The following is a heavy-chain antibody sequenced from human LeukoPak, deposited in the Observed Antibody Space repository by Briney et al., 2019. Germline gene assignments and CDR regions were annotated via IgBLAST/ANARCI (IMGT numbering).Heavy chain of an antibody. V-gene: IGHV4-39*07. J-gene: IGHJ4*02. Sequence: PSETLSLTCTVSGGSIDNSIYYWGWIRQSPEKGLEWNGSIYYTGTTNYNPSLESRVTISVDASNNQVSLTLNSVTAADTAVYFCARGGFYGHPFDFGGQGTLVTVSS. CDR1: GGSIDNSIYY. CDR2: IYYTGTT. D-gene: IGHD3-10*01. CDR3: ARGGFYGHPFDF.